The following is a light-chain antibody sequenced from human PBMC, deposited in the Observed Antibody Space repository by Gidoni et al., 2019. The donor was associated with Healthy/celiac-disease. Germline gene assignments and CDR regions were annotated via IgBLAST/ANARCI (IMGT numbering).Light chain of an antibody. J-gene: IGKJ3*01. CDR3: QQYYSTPPIT. CDR2: WAS. Sequence: DIVMTQSPDSLAVSLGERATINCKSSQSFLYSSNNKNYLAWYQQKPGQPPKLLIYWASTRESGVPDRFSGSGSGTDVTLTISSLQAEDVAVYYCQQYYSTPPITFGPGTKVDIK. V-gene: IGKV4-1*01. CDR1: QSFLYSSNNKNY.